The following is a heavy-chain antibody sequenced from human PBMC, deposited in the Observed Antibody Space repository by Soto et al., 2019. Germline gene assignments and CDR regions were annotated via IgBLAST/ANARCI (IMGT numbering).Heavy chain of an antibody. CDR2: IPGSGGST. CDR3: AKIGTSSSVSLPLVLLDY. J-gene: IGHJ4*02. Sequence: GGSLRLSCAASGFTFSSYAMSWVRQARGKGLEWVSAIPGSGGSTYYAGSVKGRFTISRDNSKNTLYLQMNNLRVEDTAVYYYAKIGTSSSVSLPLVLLDYWGQGALVTVSS. CDR1: GFTFSSYA. D-gene: IGHD6-6*01. V-gene: IGHV3-23*01.